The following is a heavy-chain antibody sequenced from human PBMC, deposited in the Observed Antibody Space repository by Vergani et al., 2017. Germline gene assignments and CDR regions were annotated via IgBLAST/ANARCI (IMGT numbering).Heavy chain of an antibody. D-gene: IGHD6-19*01. CDR2: INHSGST. Sequence: QVQLQQWGAGLLKPSETLSLTCAVYGGSFSGYYWSWIRQPPGKGLEWIGEINHSGSTNYNPSLKSRVTIAVDTSKNQVSLKLSSVTAAETAVYYCARSSGWYGFDYWGQGTLVTVSS. V-gene: IGHV4-34*01. CDR3: ARSSGWYGFDY. J-gene: IGHJ4*02. CDR1: GGSFSGYY.